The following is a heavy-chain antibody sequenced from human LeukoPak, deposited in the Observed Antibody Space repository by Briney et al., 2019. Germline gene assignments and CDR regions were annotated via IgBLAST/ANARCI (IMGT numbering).Heavy chain of an antibody. CDR1: GYTFTDYY. J-gene: IGHJ4*02. CDR2: VDPEDGET. Sequence: GATVKISCKASGYTFTDYYMHWVQQAPGKGLEWMGRVDPEDGETIYAEKFQGRVTITADTSTDTAYMELSSLRSEDTAVYYCATDPQRFLEWLFPIDYWGQGTLVTVSS. V-gene: IGHV1-69-2*01. D-gene: IGHD3-3*01. CDR3: ATDPQRFLEWLFPIDY.